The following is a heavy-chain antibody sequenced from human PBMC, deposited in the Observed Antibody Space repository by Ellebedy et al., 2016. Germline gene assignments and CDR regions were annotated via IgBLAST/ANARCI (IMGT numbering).Heavy chain of an antibody. CDR3: ARVNSGYSRSRGPLDY. V-gene: IGHV3-21*01. CDR2: ISSSSRYI. J-gene: IGHJ4*02. Sequence: GESLKISCTVSGFTFDYYAMNWVRQAPGKGLEWVSFISSSSRYIYYADSAKGRFTVSRDSAKNSLYLEMNSLRGDDTAVYYCARVNSGYSRSRGPLDYWGQGILVTVSS. CDR1: GFTFDYYA. D-gene: IGHD5-12*01.